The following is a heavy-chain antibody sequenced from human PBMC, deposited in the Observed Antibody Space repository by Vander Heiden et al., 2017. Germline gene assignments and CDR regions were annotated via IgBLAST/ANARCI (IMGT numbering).Heavy chain of an antibody. J-gene: IGHJ4*02. CDR1: GGPFSSYA. CDR3: AREHFRRGWYWGYFDY. Sequence: QVQLVQSGAEVKKPCPSVKVSCKASGGPFSSYAISWVRQAPGQGLEWMGGIIPIFGTANYAQKFQGRVTITADESTSTAYMELSSLRSEDTAVYYCAREHFRRGWYWGYFDYWGQGTLVTVSS. V-gene: IGHV1-69*01. D-gene: IGHD6-19*01. CDR2: IIPIFGTA.